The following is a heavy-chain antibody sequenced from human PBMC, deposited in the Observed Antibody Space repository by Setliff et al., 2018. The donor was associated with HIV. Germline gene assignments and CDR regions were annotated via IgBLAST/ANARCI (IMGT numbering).Heavy chain of an antibody. CDR3: ARGVGTLGSNYYGMDV. D-gene: IGHD3-16*01. CDR2: INHSGST. CDR1: GGSFSDYY. Sequence: SETLSLTCAVYGGSFSDYYWSWIRQPPEKGLEWIGEINHSGSTNYNPSLKSRVTISVDTSKKQFSLRLNSVTAADTAVYYCARGVGTLGSNYYGMDVWGQGTTVTVSS. V-gene: IGHV4-34*01. J-gene: IGHJ6*02.